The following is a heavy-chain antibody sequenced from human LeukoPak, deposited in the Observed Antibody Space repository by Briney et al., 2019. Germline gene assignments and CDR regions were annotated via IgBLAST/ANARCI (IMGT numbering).Heavy chain of an antibody. CDR2: IYPGNSDT. V-gene: IGHV5-51*01. J-gene: IGHJ4*02. CDR3: ARLNGYCSSTSCYRPIDY. Sequence: GESLKISCKGSVYTFTSYWIAWVRQLPGKGLGGLGIIYPGNSDTRYSPSFQGQVTISADESISTAYLQWSSLKASDTAMYYCARLNGYCSSTSCYRPIDYWGQGTLVTVSS. CDR1: VYTFTSYW. D-gene: IGHD2-2*01.